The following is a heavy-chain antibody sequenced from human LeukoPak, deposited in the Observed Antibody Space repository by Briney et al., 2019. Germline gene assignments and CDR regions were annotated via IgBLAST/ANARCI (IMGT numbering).Heavy chain of an antibody. Sequence: PSETLSLTCTVSGGSISSYYWSWIRQPPGKGLEWIGYIYYSGSINYNPSLKSRVTISVDTSKNQFSLKLSPVTAADTAVYYCARSGYSYDYAFDIWGQGTMVTVSS. CDR3: ARSGYSYDYAFDI. D-gene: IGHD5-18*01. V-gene: IGHV4-59*01. CDR2: IYYSGSI. J-gene: IGHJ3*02. CDR1: GGSISSYY.